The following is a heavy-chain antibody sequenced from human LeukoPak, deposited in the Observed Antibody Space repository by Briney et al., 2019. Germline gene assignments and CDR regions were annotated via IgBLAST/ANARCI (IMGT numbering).Heavy chain of an antibody. Sequence: SVTVSCKASGGTFSASGITWVRQAPGQGLEWRGGIIPMIGITNYAPKFQGRVTITADKSTSTAYMELSSLRSEDTALYYCASGLSGTLRHMDVWGRGTTVIVSS. CDR3: ASGLSGTLRHMDV. CDR2: IIPMIGIT. V-gene: IGHV1-69*17. J-gene: IGHJ6*04. D-gene: IGHD1-7*01. CDR1: GGTFSASG.